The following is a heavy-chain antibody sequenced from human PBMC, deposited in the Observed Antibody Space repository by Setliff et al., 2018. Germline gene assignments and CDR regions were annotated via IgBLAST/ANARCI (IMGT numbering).Heavy chain of an antibody. Sequence: SETLSLTCTVSGGSISGYYWSWIRQPAGKGLEWIGHIYIGGSANYNPSFKSRVTMSVDTSKKQFSLKLNSVTATDTAVYYCARDLGHGGDSDYWGQGILVTVSS. CDR1: GGSISGYY. CDR2: IYIGGSA. J-gene: IGHJ4*02. D-gene: IGHD2-21*02. V-gene: IGHV4-4*07. CDR3: ARDLGHGGDSDY.